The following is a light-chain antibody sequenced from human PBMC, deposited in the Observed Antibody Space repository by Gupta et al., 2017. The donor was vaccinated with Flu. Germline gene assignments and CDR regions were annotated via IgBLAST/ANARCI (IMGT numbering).Light chain of an antibody. J-gene: IGLJ2*01. CDR1: SSDVGGYNY. Sequence: QSXLTXPXSVSGSXXQSITISCTGTSSDVGGYNYVSWYQQHPGKAPKLMIYEVSNRPSGVSNRFSGSKSGNTASLTISGLQAEDEADYYCSSYTSSSTVVFGGGTKLTVL. V-gene: IGLV2-14*01. CDR3: SSYTSSSTVV. CDR2: EVS.